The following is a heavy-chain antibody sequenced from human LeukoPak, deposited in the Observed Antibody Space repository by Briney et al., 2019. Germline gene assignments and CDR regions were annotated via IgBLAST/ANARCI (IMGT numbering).Heavy chain of an antibody. CDR3: AREYSSGWDHYYALDV. D-gene: IGHD6-19*01. J-gene: IGHJ6*02. V-gene: IGHV3-53*01. CDR2: IYSGGAT. CDR1: GFTVSSNY. Sequence: GGSLRLSCAASGFTVSSNYMSWVRQAPGKGLEWVSVIYSGGATYYAGSVKGRFTISRDISKNTVFLQMNSLRAEDTAVYHCAREYSSGWDHYYALDVWGQGTTVTVSS.